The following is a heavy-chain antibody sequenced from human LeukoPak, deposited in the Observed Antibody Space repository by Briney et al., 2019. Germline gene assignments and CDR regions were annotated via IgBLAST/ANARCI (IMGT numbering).Heavy chain of an antibody. CDR2: MNPNSGNT. CDR3: ATEGLRAAPRTLDI. CDR1: GYTFTSYD. J-gene: IGHJ3*02. D-gene: IGHD6-6*01. V-gene: IGHV1-8*02. Sequence: ASVKVSCKASGYTFTSYDINWVRQATGQGLEWMGWMNPNSGNTGYAQKFQGRVTMTEDTSTDTAYMELSSLRSEDTAVYYCATEGLRAAPRTLDIWGQGTMVTVSS.